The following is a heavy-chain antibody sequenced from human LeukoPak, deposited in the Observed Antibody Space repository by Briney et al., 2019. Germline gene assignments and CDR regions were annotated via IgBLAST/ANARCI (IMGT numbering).Heavy chain of an antibody. CDR3: ARGRWLSESPLDY. CDR1: GFSFDDYA. CDR2: ISWNSGGM. J-gene: IGHJ4*02. V-gene: IGHV3-9*01. D-gene: IGHD3-16*01. Sequence: PGRSLRLSCAASGFSFDDYAMHWVRQAPGKGLEWVSGISWNSGGMGYADSVKGRFTISRDNAKNSLYLQMNSLRTEDTALYYCARGRWLSESPLDYWGQGTWSPSPQ.